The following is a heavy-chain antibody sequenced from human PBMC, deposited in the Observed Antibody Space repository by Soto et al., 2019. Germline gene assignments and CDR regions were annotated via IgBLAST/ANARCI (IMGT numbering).Heavy chain of an antibody. CDR1: GFAFRSYA. D-gene: IGHD1-1*01. V-gene: IGHV3-64D*08. Sequence: PGGSLRLSCSASGFAFRSYAMHWVRQAPGKGLEYVSAISSNGGSTYYADSVKGRFTISRDNSKNTLYLQMSSLRAEDTAVYYCVKGLAGTTIGVGFSAFDPWGQGTLVTVSS. CDR3: VKGLAGTTIGVGFSAFDP. CDR2: ISSNGGST. J-gene: IGHJ5*02.